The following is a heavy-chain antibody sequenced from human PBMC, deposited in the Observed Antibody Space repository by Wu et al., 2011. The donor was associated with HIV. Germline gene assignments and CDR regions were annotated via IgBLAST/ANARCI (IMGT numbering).Heavy chain of an antibody. CDR1: GYTFSNYY. V-gene: IGHV1-46*01. Sequence: QVQLVQSGAEVQKPGASVKISCKSSGYTFSNYYIHWVRQAPGQGLEWMGAVNPSGGGTSSAQRFQGRVTMTRDTSTSTVYMELSSLRSEDSAIYYCARLRTSSDGTVGARIGGYHYYGMDVWGQGTTVTVSS. J-gene: IGHJ6*02. D-gene: IGHD1-26*01. CDR3: ARLRTSSDGTVGARIGGYHYYGMDV. CDR2: VNPSGGGT.